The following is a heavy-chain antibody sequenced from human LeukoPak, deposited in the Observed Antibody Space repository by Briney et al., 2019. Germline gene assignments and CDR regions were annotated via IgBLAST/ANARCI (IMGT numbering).Heavy chain of an antibody. D-gene: IGHD3-9*01. V-gene: IGHV3-48*03. CDR2: ITSSGSSM. Sequence: GGSLRLSCAASGFTFSSYEMNWVRQAPGKGLEWVSYITSSGSSMYYADSVKGRFTISRDNAKNSLYLQMNSLRAEDTAVYYCARDPQPYDILTGYYRRDYYMDVWGKGTTVTVSS. CDR1: GFTFSSYE. CDR3: ARDPQPYDILTGYYRRDYYMDV. J-gene: IGHJ6*03.